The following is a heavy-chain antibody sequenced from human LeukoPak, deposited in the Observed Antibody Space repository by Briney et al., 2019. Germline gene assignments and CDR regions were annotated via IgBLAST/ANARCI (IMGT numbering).Heavy chain of an antibody. J-gene: IGHJ3*02. CDR2: LSKSGNT. CDR1: GGSISSYY. D-gene: IGHD3-9*01. Sequence: SETLSLTCTVSGGSISSYYWSWIRLPPGKGLEWIGYLSKSGNTNYSPSLKSRVTVFGDTSKNQFFLKLSSVTAADTAVYYCARARYVNSFYAFDIWGQGTLVTVSS. CDR3: ARARYVNSFYAFDI. V-gene: IGHV4-59*01.